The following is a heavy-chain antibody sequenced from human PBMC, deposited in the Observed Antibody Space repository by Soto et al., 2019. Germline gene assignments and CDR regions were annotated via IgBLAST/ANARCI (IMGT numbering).Heavy chain of an antibody. D-gene: IGHD1-7*01. Sequence: SETLSLTCAVSGYSISSSNWWGWIRQPPGKGLEWIGYIYYSGSTYYNPSLKSRVAMSVDTSKNQFSLKLNSVTALDTAVYYCARAPNWDYPLLIDSWGQGTRVTVSS. J-gene: IGHJ4*02. CDR1: GYSISSSNW. V-gene: IGHV4-28*03. CDR3: ARAPNWDYPLLIDS. CDR2: IYYSGST.